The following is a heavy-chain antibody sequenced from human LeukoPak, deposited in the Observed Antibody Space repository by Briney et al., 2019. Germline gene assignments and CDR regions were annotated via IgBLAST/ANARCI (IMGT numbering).Heavy chain of an antibody. CDR2: ISGSGSII. V-gene: IGHV3-48*03. D-gene: IGHD4-11*01. CDR3: AREDSDYSNYDF. Sequence: GGSLRLSCAASGFSFSSYEMNWVRQAPGKGLEWVSYISGSGSIIYYADSVKGRFTVSRDNAKNSLYLQMNDLRAEDTAVYYWAREDSDYSNYDFWGQGTLVTVSS. J-gene: IGHJ4*02. CDR1: GFSFSSYE.